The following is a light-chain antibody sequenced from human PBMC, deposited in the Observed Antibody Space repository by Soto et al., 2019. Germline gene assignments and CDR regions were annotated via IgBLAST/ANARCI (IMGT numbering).Light chain of an antibody. CDR2: GAS. J-gene: IGKJ1*01. CDR1: QNIRSN. Sequence: EIVMTQSPATLSVSPGERATLSCRASQNIRSNLAWYQQIPGQAPRLLIHGASPRATGIPARFSGSGSGTEFTLTISGLQSEDYAVYYCQQYNNWPPWTFGQGNKVEI. V-gene: IGKV3-15*01. CDR3: QQYNNWPPWT.